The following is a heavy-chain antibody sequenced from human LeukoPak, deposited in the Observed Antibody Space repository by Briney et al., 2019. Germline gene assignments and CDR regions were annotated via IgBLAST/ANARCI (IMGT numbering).Heavy chain of an antibody. CDR3: ARVRKLPLEWDLIDF. D-gene: IGHD1-1*01. V-gene: IGHV4-31*03. Sequence: SGTLSLTCTVSGVSISGGGYYWPWIRQRPGEALEWIGYIYHSGNTYYNPSLMSRIVLSVDTSKSQFSLKVTSVTAADTALYYCARVRKLPLEWDLIDFWGQGTLVTVSS. CDR1: GVSISGGGYY. J-gene: IGHJ4*02. CDR2: IYHSGNT.